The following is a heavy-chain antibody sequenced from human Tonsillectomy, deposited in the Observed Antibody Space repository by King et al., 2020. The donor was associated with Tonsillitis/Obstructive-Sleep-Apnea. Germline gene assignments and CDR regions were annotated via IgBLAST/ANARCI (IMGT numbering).Heavy chain of an antibody. CDR3: ARYCSGTSCYNWFDP. D-gene: IGHD2-2*02. CDR1: GGSISSGGYY. Sequence: MQLQESGPGLVKPSQNLSLTCTVSGGSISSGGYYWSWIRQHPGKGLEWIGYIYDSENTYYNPSLKSRVIISVDTSKNQFSLKLSSVTAADTAVYYCARYCSGTSCYNWFDPWGQGTLVTVSS. V-gene: IGHV4-31*03. J-gene: IGHJ5*02. CDR2: IYDSENT.